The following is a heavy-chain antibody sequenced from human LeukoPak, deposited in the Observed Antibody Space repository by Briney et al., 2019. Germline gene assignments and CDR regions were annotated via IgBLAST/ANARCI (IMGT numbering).Heavy chain of an antibody. J-gene: IGHJ4*02. V-gene: IGHV1-18*01. CDR1: GGTFSSYA. CDR2: ISAYNGNT. Sequence: GSSVKVSCKASGGTFSSYAISWVRQAPGQGLEWMGWISAYNGNTNYAQKLQGRVTMTTDTSTSTAYMELRSLRSDDTAVYYCARDPSRRGGFHFDYWGQGTLVTVSS. D-gene: IGHD5-24*01. CDR3: ARDPSRRGGFHFDY.